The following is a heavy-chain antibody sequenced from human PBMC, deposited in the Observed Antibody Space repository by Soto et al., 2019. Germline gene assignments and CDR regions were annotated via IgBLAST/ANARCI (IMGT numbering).Heavy chain of an antibody. V-gene: IGHV4-39*01. J-gene: IGHJ4*02. Sequence: SETLSLTCTVSGGSISSSSYYWGWIRQPPGKGLEWIGSIYYSGSTYHNPSLKSRVTISVDTSKNQFSLKLSSVTAADTAVYYCASTVPYYFDYWGQGTLVTVSS. CDR2: IYYSGST. D-gene: IGHD4-4*01. CDR3: ASTVPYYFDY. CDR1: GGSISSSSYY.